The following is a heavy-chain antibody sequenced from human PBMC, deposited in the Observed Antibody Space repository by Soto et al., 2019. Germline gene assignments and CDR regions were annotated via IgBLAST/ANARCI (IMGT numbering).Heavy chain of an antibody. D-gene: IGHD3-10*01. CDR3: ARVYFKYDY. CDR1: KFTFSNYW. CDR2: IKEDGSEK. Sequence: PGGSLRLSCVASKFTFSNYWMTWVRQAPGKGLEWVANIKEDGSEKYYVDSVKGRFTISRDNAKNSLYLQMNSLRAEDTAVYYCARVYFKYDYWGQGTLVTAPQ. J-gene: IGHJ4*02. V-gene: IGHV3-7*01.